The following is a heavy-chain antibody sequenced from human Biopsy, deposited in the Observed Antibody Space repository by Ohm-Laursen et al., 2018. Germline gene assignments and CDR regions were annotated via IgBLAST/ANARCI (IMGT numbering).Heavy chain of an antibody. Sequence: SDTLSLTCTVSSDSISSYYWSWIRQPPGKGLEWIGYISYSGNTNYNPSLKSRVTMSVDTSKNQFSLKVYSVTAADTAIYYCATTTMDTSGWYGNYFDSWGQGALVTVSS. CDR3: ATTTMDTSGWYGNYFDS. J-gene: IGHJ4*02. D-gene: IGHD6-19*01. CDR2: ISYSGNT. CDR1: SDSISSYY. V-gene: IGHV4-59*08.